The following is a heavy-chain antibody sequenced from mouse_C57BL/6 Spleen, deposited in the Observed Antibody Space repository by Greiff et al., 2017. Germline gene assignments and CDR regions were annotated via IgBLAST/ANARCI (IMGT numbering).Heavy chain of an antibody. Sequence: QVQLQQPGAELVMPGASVKLSCKASGYTFTSYWMHWVKQRPGQGLEWIGEIDPSDSYTNYNQKFKGKSTLTVDKSSSTAYMQLSSLTSEDSAVYYCARSYSLHYFDYWGQGTTLTVSS. CDR1: GYTFTSYW. V-gene: IGHV1-69*01. D-gene: IGHD2-12*01. CDR2: IDPSDSYT. CDR3: ARSYSLHYFDY. J-gene: IGHJ2*01.